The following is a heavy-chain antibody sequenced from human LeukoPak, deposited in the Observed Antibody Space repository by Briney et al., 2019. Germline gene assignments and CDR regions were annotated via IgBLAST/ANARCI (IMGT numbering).Heavy chain of an antibody. CDR1: GFTFSSYA. D-gene: IGHD6-13*01. Sequence: GGSLRLSCAASGFTFSSYAMSWVGQAPGKGLEWVSAISGSGGSTYYADSVKGRFTISRDNYKNTLYLQMNSVRVEDTAVYYCALYSSSWYSPFDYWGQGTLVTVSS. CDR3: ALYSSSWYSPFDY. J-gene: IGHJ4*02. CDR2: ISGSGGST. V-gene: IGHV3-23*01.